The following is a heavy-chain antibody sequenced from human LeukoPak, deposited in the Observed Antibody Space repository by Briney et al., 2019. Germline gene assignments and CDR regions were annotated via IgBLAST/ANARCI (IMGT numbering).Heavy chain of an antibody. CDR3: ARDMGSGAIFGVVPLSSYYYYGMDV. D-gene: IGHD3-3*01. Sequence: SVKVSCKASGGTFSSYAISWVRQAPGQGLEWMGRIILILGIANYAQKFQGRVTITADKSTSTAYMELSSLRSEDTAVYYCARDMGSGAIFGVVPLSSYYYYGMDVWGQGTTVTVSS. CDR2: IILILGIA. CDR1: GGTFSSYA. J-gene: IGHJ6*02. V-gene: IGHV1-69*04.